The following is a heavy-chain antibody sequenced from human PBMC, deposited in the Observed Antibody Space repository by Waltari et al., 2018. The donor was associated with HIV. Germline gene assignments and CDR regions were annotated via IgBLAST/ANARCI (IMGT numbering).Heavy chain of an antibody. D-gene: IGHD3-22*01. V-gene: IGHV4-39*01. CDR2: MYYSGNT. J-gene: IGHJ6*02. CDR1: GSSITSRSYY. CDR3: ARRHYYDTTGYFVPRYYKCDGVDV. Sequence: QLQLQESGPGLVKPSETLSLTCTVSGSSITSRSYYWDWIRQPPGQGLEWLGSMYYSGNTYYNPSLKSRVTISVDMSKNQFYLKLNSVTAADTAVYYYARRHYYDTTGYFVPRYYKCDGVDVWGQGTTVTVSS.